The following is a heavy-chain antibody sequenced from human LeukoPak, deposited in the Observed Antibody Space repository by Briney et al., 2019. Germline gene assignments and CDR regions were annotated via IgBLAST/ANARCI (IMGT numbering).Heavy chain of an antibody. V-gene: IGHV3-53*01. D-gene: IGHD3-10*01. CDR1: GFTVSSNY. J-gene: IGHJ4*02. Sequence: GGSLRLSCAASGFTVSSNYMSWVRQAPGKGPEWVSVIYSGGSTYYADSVKGRFTISRDNSKNTLYLQMNSLRAEDTAVYYCAVWGSGSYFDYWGQGTLVTVSS. CDR2: IYSGGST. CDR3: AVWGSGSYFDY.